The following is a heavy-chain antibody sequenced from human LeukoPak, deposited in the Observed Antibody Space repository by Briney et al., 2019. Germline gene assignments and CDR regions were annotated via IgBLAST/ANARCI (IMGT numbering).Heavy chain of an antibody. D-gene: IGHD3-3*01. Sequence: SETLSLTCTVSGGSISSYYWSWIRQPPGKDWGGLGYTFTGGSTNYNPSLKSRVTISVDTSKNQFSLKLSSVTTADTAVYYCARVRGRYYDFWSGYIFDYWGQGTLVTVSS. CDR2: TFTGGST. J-gene: IGHJ4*02. CDR3: ARVRGRYYDFWSGYIFDY. CDR1: GGSISSYY. V-gene: IGHV4-59*13.